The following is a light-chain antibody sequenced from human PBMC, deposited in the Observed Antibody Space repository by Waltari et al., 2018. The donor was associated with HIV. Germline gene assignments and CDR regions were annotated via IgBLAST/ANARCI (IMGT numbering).Light chain of an antibody. CDR1: LLTENN. Sequence: SYELTQPSSVSVSPGQTARITCSGDLLTENNARWFQQKPGQAPVLLIYKDSERPSGIPDRFSGSSSGTTVTLTISGAQVEDEGDYYCYSAADNNLRIFGGGTKLTVL. CDR3: YSAADNNLRI. CDR2: KDS. J-gene: IGLJ2*01. V-gene: IGLV3-27*01.